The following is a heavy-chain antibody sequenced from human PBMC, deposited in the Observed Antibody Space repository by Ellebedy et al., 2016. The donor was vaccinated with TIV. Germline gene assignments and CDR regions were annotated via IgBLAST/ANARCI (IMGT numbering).Heavy chain of an antibody. CDR1: GYTFTSYY. D-gene: IGHD4-23*01. J-gene: IGHJ4*02. Sequence: AASVKVSCKASGYTFTSYYMHWVRQAPGQGLEWMGWINPNSGGTNYAQKFQGRVTMTRDTSISTAYMELSSLRSEDTAVYYCARVGNYYGGNPSYYFDYWGQGTLVTVSS. V-gene: IGHV1-2*02. CDR2: INPNSGGT. CDR3: ARVGNYYGGNPSYYFDY.